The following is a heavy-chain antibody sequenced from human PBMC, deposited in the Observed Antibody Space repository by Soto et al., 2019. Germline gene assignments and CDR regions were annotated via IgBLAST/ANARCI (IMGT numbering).Heavy chain of an antibody. Sequence: GDSVKVSCKASGGTFSSYAISWVRQAPGQGLEWMGGIIPIFGTANYAQKFQGRVTITADKSTSTAYMELSSLRSEDTAVYYCARDRFKGDYYDSSGYYPHWFDTWGQGTLVTVS. D-gene: IGHD3-22*01. CDR3: ARDRFKGDYYDSSGYYPHWFDT. J-gene: IGHJ5*02. CDR1: GGTFSSYA. CDR2: IIPIFGTA. V-gene: IGHV1-69*06.